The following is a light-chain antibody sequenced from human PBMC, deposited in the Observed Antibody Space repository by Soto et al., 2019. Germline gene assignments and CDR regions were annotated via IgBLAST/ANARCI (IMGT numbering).Light chain of an antibody. CDR2: EVS. CDR3: MSYTGSSGRI. CDR1: SSDVGGYNY. V-gene: IGLV2-14*01. J-gene: IGLJ1*01. Sequence: QSALTQPASVSGSPGQSITISCTGTSSDVGGYNYVSWYQQHPGKAPKLMIYEVSNRPSGVSNRFSGSKSGNTASLTISGLQAEDEADYYCMSYTGSSGRIFGTGTKVTV.